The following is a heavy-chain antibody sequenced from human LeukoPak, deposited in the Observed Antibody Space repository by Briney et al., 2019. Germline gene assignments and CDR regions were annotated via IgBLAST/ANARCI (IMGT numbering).Heavy chain of an antibody. CDR3: AKDGGYCSGGSCWRGLDY. CDR1: GFTFSSYG. Sequence: GGSLRLSCAASGFTFSSYGMHWVRQAPGKGLEWVVVISYDGSNKYYADSVKGRFTISRDNSKNTLYLQMNSLRAEDTAVYYCAKDGGYCSGGSCWRGLDYWGQGTLVTVSS. D-gene: IGHD2-15*01. J-gene: IGHJ4*02. CDR2: ISYDGSNK. V-gene: IGHV3-30*18.